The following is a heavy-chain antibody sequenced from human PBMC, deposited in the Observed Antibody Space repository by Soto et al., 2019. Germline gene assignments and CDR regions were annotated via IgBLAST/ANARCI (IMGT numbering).Heavy chain of an antibody. D-gene: IGHD3-10*01. CDR1: GGTFSSYA. CDR3: AGGMGGMVRGVIIRTLYYYGMDV. V-gene: IGHV1-69*13. J-gene: IGHJ6*02. Sequence: SVKVSCKASGGTFSSYAISWVRQAPGQGLEWMGGIIPIFGTANYAQKFQGRVTITADESTSTAYMELSSLRSEDTAVYYCAGGMGGMVRGVIIRTLYYYGMDVWGQGTTVTVSS. CDR2: IIPIFGTA.